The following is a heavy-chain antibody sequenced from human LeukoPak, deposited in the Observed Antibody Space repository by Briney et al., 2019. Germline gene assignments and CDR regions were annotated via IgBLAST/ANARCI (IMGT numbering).Heavy chain of an antibody. CDR2: ISTYNGHT. CDR3: ARGGRWELPRPYAFDI. CDR1: GYTFNSYG. V-gene: IGHV1-18*01. D-gene: IGHD1-26*01. Sequence: DSVKVSCKASGYTFNSYGISWVRQAPGQGLEWMGWISTYNGHTNYAQKLQDRVTITTDTSTSTAYMELGRLRSDDTAVYYCARGGRWELPRPYAFDIWGQGTLVTVSS. J-gene: IGHJ3*02.